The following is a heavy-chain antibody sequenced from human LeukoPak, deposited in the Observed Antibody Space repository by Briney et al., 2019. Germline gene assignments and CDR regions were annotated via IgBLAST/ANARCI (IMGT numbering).Heavy chain of an antibody. V-gene: IGHV4-59*08. D-gene: IGHD4-17*01. CDR1: GGSISSYY. Sequence: PSETLSLTCTVSGGSISSYYWSWIRQPPGKGLEWIGYIYYSGSTNYNPSLKSRVTISVDTSKNQFSLKPSSVTAADTAVYYCARLDYGDTHYYFDYWGQGTLVTVSS. J-gene: IGHJ4*02. CDR2: IYYSGST. CDR3: ARLDYGDTHYYFDY.